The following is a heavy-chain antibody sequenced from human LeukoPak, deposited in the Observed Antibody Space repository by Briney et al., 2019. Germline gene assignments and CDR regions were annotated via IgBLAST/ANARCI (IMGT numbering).Heavy chain of an antibody. D-gene: IGHD5-18*01. V-gene: IGHV1-3*01. Sequence: ASVKVSCKASGYTFNSHPMHWVRQAPGQRLEWMGWINADNGNTRYSQKLQGRVTITRDTSANTAYMELSGLRSDDTAVYYCARDVGYSYGYYFDYWGQGTLVTVSS. CDR2: INADNGNT. J-gene: IGHJ4*02. CDR3: ARDVGYSYGYYFDY. CDR1: GYTFNSHP.